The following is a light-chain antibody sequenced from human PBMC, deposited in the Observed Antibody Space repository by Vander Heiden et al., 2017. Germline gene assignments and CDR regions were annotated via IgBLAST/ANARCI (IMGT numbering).Light chain of an antibody. V-gene: IGKV3-20*01. CDR2: GAS. J-gene: IGKJ4*01. CDR3: QQYDKLPLT. Sequence: NVLTQSPGTLSLSPGQRATLPCRASQSLSRNFLAWYQQKPGQSPRLLIYGASNMAAGTPDRFSGSGSGTAFTLTISRLEPEDFAVYFCQQYDKLPLTFGGGTKVDIK. CDR1: QSLSRNF.